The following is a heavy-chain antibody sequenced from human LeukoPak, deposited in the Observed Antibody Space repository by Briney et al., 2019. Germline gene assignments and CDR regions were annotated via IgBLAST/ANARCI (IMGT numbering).Heavy chain of an antibody. CDR1: GYSFTSYW. J-gene: IGHJ4*02. CDR3: ARTVLRYFDWSPAGGFDY. Sequence: GESLKISCKGSGYSFTSYWIGWVHQMPGKGLEWMGIIYPGDSDTRYSPSFQGQVTISADKSISTAYLQWSSLKASDTAMYYCARTVLRYFDWSPAGGFDYWGQGTLVTVSS. CDR2: IYPGDSDT. D-gene: IGHD3-9*01. V-gene: IGHV5-51*07.